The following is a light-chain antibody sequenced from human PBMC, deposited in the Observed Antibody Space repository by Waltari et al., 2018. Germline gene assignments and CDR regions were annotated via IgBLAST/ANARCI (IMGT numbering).Light chain of an antibody. Sequence: DTQMTQSPSTLSASVGDRVTITCRASQSINAWLAWYQQKPGKAPKLLIYKASNLESGVPSRFSGSGSGTEFTLTISSLQPGDFATYYCQQYYNYWTFGQGTKVEIK. CDR2: KAS. V-gene: IGKV1-5*03. CDR1: QSINAW. CDR3: QQYYNYWT. J-gene: IGKJ1*01.